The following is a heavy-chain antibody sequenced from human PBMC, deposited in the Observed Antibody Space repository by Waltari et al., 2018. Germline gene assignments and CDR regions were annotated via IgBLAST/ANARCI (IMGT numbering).Heavy chain of an antibody. D-gene: IGHD3-3*01. Sequence: QLQLQESGPGLVKPSETLSLTCTVSGGSISSYYWSWIRQPPGKGLEWIGYIYYSGSTNYNPALKSRVTISVDTSKNQFSLKLSSVTAADTAVYYCARAGLESAFDYWGQGTLVTVSS. CDR3: ARAGLESAFDY. CDR2: IYYSGST. J-gene: IGHJ4*02. CDR1: GGSISSYY. V-gene: IGHV4-59*01.